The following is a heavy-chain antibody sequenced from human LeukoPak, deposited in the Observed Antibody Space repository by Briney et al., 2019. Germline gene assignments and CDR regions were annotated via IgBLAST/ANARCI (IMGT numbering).Heavy chain of an antibody. J-gene: IGHJ4*02. CDR3: ARGAHYYYGSGSYYSFDY. CDR2: INHSGST. CDR1: GGSFSGYY. D-gene: IGHD3-10*01. Sequence: SETLSVTCAVYGGSFSGYYWSWIRQPPGKGLEWIGEINHSGSTNYNPSLKSRVTISVDTSKNQFSLKLSSVTAADTAVYYCARGAHYYYGSGSYYSFDYWGQGTLVTVSS. V-gene: IGHV4-34*01.